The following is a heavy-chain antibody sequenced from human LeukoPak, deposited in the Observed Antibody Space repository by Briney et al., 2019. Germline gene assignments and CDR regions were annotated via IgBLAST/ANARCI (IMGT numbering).Heavy chain of an antibody. V-gene: IGHV3-30*02. Sequence: GGSLRLSCAASGFTFSSYGIHWVRQAPGKALEWVAFISYDGSNKNYADSVKGRFTISRDNSRNTVYLQMNSLRPEDTAVYNCAKGATVTTSLDFWGQGTLVTVSS. J-gene: IGHJ4*02. CDR3: AKGATVTTSLDF. D-gene: IGHD4-17*01. CDR2: ISYDGSNK. CDR1: GFTFSSYG.